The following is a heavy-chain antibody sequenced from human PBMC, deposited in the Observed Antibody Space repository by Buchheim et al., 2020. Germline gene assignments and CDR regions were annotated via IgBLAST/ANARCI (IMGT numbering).Heavy chain of an antibody. J-gene: IGHJ4*02. CDR3: ARSLSGSGYYYGY. CDR2: ISGSGSII. CDR1: GFTFSGYS. D-gene: IGHD3-22*01. V-gene: IGHV3-48*02. Sequence: EVQLVESGGGLVQPGGSLRLSCAASGFTFSGYSMNWVRQAPGKGLEWISYISGSGSIIYYADSVKGRFTISRDNDKNSLYVQMNSLRDEDTAVYYCARSLSGSGYYYGYWGQGTL.